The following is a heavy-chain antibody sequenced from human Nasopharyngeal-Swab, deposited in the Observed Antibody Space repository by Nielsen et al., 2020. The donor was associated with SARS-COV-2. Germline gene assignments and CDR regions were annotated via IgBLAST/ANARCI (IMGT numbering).Heavy chain of an antibody. J-gene: IGHJ4*02. CDR2: IYYSGST. D-gene: IGHD3-10*01. V-gene: IGHV4-39*07. CDR3: ARGVLWFRELLPYYFDY. Sequence: WIRQPPGKGLEWTGSIYYSGSTYYNPSLKSRVTISVDTSKNQFSLKLSSVTAADTAVYYCARGVLWFRELLPYYFDYWGQGTLVTVSS.